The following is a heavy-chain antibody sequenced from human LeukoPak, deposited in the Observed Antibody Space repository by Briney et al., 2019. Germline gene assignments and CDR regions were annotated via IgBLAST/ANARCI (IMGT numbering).Heavy chain of an antibody. D-gene: IGHD6-13*01. CDR2: ISSSSSYI. V-gene: IGHV3-21*01. CDR3: ARDGSSSWYLDDY. J-gene: IGHJ4*02. Sequence: NPGGSLRLSCAASGFTFSSYSMNWVRQAPGKGLEWVSSISSSSSYIYYADSVKGRFTISRDNAKNSLYLQMNSLRAEDTAVYYCARDGSSSWYLDDYWGQGTLVTVSS. CDR1: GFTFSSYS.